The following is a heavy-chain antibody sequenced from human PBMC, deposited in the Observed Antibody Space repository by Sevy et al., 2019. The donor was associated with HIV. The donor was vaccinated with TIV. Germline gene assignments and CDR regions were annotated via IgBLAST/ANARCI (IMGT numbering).Heavy chain of an antibody. V-gene: IGHV3-7*01. CDR1: GFTFSKYS. J-gene: IGHJ4*02. CDR3: AHETFGRFES. CDR2: RKADGSDK. Sequence: GGSLRLSCAASGFTFSKYSMSWVRQPPGKGLEWVASRKADGSDKDYVDSVEGRFTISRDNAKNLLFLQMNSLRVEDTAVYYCAHETFGRFESWGQGTLVTVSS. D-gene: IGHD3-16*01.